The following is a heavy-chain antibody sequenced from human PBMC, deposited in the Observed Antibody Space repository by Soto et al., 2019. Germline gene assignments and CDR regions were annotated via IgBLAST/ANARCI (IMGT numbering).Heavy chain of an antibody. CDR1: GGSLSGYY. V-gene: IGHV4-34*01. J-gene: IGHJ4*02. CDR3: ARPGYSYGNHPFDY. CDR2: INHSGST. D-gene: IGHD5-18*01. Sequence: PSETLSLTCAVYGGSLSGYYWSWIRQPPGKGLEWIGEINHSGSTNYNPSLKSRVTIPVDTSKNQFSLKLSSVTAADTAVYYCARPGYSYGNHPFDYWGQGILVTVSS.